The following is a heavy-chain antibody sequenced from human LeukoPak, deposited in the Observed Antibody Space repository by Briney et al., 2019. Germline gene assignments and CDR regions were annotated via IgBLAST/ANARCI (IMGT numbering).Heavy chain of an antibody. V-gene: IGHV3-23*01. D-gene: IGHD3-10*01. CDR2: VSGSGGST. J-gene: IGHJ3*01. CDR3: AKRMIRGVNHDAFDL. Sequence: GGSLRLSCAASGFTFSRYAMSWVRQAPGKGLEWVSAVSGSGGSTYCADSVKGLFTISRDNSKNTLYLQMNSLRAEDTAVYYCAKRMIRGVNHDAFDLWGQGTMVTVSS. CDR1: GFTFSRYA.